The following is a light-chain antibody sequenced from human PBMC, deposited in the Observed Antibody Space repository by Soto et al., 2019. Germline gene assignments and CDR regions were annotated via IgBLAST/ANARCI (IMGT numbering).Light chain of an antibody. CDR2: KDS. J-gene: IGLJ1*01. V-gene: IGLV3-16*01. CDR1: ALPKKY. CDR3: LSADSSGTYV. Sequence: SYELTQPPSVSVSLGQMAGITCSGEALPKKYAYWYQQKPGQFPVLVIYKDSERPSGIPERFSGSSSGTIVTLTISGVQAEDEADYYCLSADSSGTYVFGTGTKVTVL.